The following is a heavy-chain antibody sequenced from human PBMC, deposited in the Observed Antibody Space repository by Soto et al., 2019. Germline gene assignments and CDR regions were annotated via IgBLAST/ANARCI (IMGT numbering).Heavy chain of an antibody. J-gene: IGHJ4*02. CDR2: INFDGSTT. D-gene: IGHD6-19*01. Sequence: EVQLVESGGGLVQPGGSLRLSCAGSGFALSSSWMHWVRQDPGKGLVWVSRINFDGSTTDYADSVRGRFTISRDNAKNTLYLEMTSLRVDDTAVYHCARGPRGWYGFDYWGQGTLVTVSS. V-gene: IGHV3-74*01. CDR3: ARGPRGWYGFDY. CDR1: GFALSSSW.